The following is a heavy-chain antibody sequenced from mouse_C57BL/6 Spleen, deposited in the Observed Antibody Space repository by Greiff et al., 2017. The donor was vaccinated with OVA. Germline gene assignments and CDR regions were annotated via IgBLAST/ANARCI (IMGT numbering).Heavy chain of an antibody. V-gene: IGHV5-9-1*02. CDR3: TRGGITRDYAMDY. J-gene: IGHJ4*01. CDR2: ISSGGDYI. D-gene: IGHD1-1*01. Sequence: EVQVVESGEGLVKPGGFLKLSCAASGFTFSSYAMSWVRQTPEKRLEWVAYISSGGDYIYYADTVKGRFTISRDNARNTLYLQMSSLKSEDTAMYYCTRGGITRDYAMDYWGQGTSVTVSS. CDR1: GFTFSSYA.